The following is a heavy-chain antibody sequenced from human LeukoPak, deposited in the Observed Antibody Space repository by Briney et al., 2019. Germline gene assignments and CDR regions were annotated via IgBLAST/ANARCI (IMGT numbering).Heavy chain of an antibody. CDR3: ARERTTMVRGVIKGAWFDP. D-gene: IGHD3-10*01. Sequence: PSETLSLTCTVTGGTISSSSYYWGWIRQPPGKGLEWIGSIYYSRSTYYNPSLKSRVTISVDTSKNQFSLKLSSVTAADTAVYYCARERTTMVRGVIKGAWFDPWGQGTLVTVSS. CDR2: IYYSRST. CDR1: GGTISSSSYY. J-gene: IGHJ5*02. V-gene: IGHV4-39*07.